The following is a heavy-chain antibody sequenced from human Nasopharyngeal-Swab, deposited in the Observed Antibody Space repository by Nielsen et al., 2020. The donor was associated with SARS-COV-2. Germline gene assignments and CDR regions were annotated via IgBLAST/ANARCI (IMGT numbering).Heavy chain of an antibody. Sequence: ASVKVSCKASGYTFTTYDINWVRQATGQGLEWMGWMNPNSGNTGYAQKFQGRVTMTRNTSISTVYMELGSLRSEDTAVYYCARGLIVATIFHYYYYMDVWGKGTTVTVSS. D-gene: IGHD5-12*01. CDR3: ARGLIVATIFHYYYYMDV. CDR2: MNPNSGNT. J-gene: IGHJ6*03. CDR1: GYTFTTYD. V-gene: IGHV1-8*01.